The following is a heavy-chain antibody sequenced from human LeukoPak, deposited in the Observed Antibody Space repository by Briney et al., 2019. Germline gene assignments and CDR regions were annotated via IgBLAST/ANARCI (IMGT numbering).Heavy chain of an antibody. CDR3: ARVVWFGESWIDP. D-gene: IGHD3-10*01. J-gene: IGHJ5*02. V-gene: IGHV3-7*03. Sequence: GGALRLSCAASGFTFSSYWMSWVRQAPVKGLEWVANIKQDGSEKYYVDSVKGRFTISRDKAKNSLYLQMNSLRAEDTAVYYCARVVWFGESWIDPWGQGTLVTVSS. CDR2: IKQDGSEK. CDR1: GFTFSSYW.